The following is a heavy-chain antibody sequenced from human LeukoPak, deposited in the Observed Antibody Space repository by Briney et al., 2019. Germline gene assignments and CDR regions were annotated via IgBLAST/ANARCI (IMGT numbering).Heavy chain of an antibody. D-gene: IGHD1-14*01. CDR1: GFTLSSYA. CDR2: ISGSGGST. V-gene: IGHV3-23*01. Sequence: GGSLRLSCAASGFTLSSYAMSRVRQAPGKGLEWVSAISGSGGSTYYADSVKGRFTISRDNSKNTLYLQMNSLRAEDTAVYYCASIGGTLYYYYYMDVWGKGTTVTVSS. CDR3: ASIGGTLYYYYYMDV. J-gene: IGHJ6*03.